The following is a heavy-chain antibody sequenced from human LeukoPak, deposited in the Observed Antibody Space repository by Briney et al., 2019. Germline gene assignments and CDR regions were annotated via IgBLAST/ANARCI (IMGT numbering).Heavy chain of an antibody. Sequence: SETLSLTCTVSGYSISSGYYWGWIRQPPGKGLEWIGSIYHSGSTYYNPSLKSRVTISVDTSKNQFSLKLSSVTAADTAVYYCARGTTYYYDSSGYYHYWGQGTLVTVSS. CDR1: GYSISSGYY. V-gene: IGHV4-38-2*02. D-gene: IGHD3-22*01. J-gene: IGHJ4*02. CDR3: ARGTTYYYDSSGYYHY. CDR2: IYHSGST.